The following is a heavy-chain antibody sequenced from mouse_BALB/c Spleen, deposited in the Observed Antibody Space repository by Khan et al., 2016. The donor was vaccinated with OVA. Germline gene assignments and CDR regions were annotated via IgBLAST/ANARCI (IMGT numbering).Heavy chain of an antibody. CDR3: ARDFHYYGSRGAMDN. Sequence: QVRLQQSGTELARPGASVKMSCKASGYTFTSYAIHWVKQRPGQGLDWIGYIHPNSGYTTYNQKFKGKATLTADKSSSTAYMQLSSLTSEDSAVYYCARDFHYYGSRGAMDNWGQGTSVTVSS. J-gene: IGHJ4*01. V-gene: IGHV1-4*01. CDR1: GYTFTSYA. CDR2: IHPNSGYT. D-gene: IGHD1-1*01.